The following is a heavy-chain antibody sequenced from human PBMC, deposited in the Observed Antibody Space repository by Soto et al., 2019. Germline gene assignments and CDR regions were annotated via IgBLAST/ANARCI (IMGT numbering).Heavy chain of an antibody. CDR3: ARDSTGGPHYFHY. D-gene: IGHD2-8*02. V-gene: IGHV3-11*06. CDR1: GFRFNDYY. CDR2: ISGSTTYT. J-gene: IGHJ4*02. Sequence: GGSLRLSCAASGFRFNDYYMSWIRQAPGKGLEWVSYISGSTTYTNYADSVKGRFTISRDSAENSLYLQMNSLRAEDTAVYYCARDSTGGPHYFHYWGQGTLVTVSS.